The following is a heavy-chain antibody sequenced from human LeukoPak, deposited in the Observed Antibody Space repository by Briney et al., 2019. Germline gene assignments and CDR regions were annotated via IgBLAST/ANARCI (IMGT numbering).Heavy chain of an antibody. D-gene: IGHD3-10*01. CDR2: INHSGST. V-gene: IGHV4-34*01. J-gene: IGHJ4*02. CDR3: ATRKGVYYYGSGSYPTYFDY. CDR1: GGSFSGYY. Sequence: PSETLSLTCAVYGGSFSGYYWSWIRQPPGKGLEWIGEINHSGSTNYNPSLKSRVTISVDTSKNQFSLKLSSVTAADTAVYYCATRKGVYYYGSGSYPTYFDYWGQGTLVTVSS.